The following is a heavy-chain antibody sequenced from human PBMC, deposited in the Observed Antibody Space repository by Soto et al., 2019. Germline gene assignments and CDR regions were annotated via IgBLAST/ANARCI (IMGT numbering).Heavy chain of an antibody. CDR1: GYTFTSYA. V-gene: IGHV1-3*01. Sequence: QVQLVQSGAEVKKPGASVKVSCKASGYTFTSYAMHWVRQAPGQRLEWMGWINAGNGNTKYSQKFQGRVTITRDTSASTAYMELSSLRSEDRAVYYCARAPPYDFWSGYYGPWGQGTLVTVSS. J-gene: IGHJ5*02. CDR2: INAGNGNT. CDR3: ARAPPYDFWSGYYGP. D-gene: IGHD3-3*01.